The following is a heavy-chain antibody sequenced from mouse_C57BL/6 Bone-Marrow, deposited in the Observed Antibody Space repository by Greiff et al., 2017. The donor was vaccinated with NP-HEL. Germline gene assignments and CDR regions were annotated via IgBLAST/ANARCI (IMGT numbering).Heavy chain of an antibody. J-gene: IGHJ2*01. CDR1: GFNIKDDY. V-gene: IGHV14-4*01. D-gene: IGHD2-14*01. CDR3: TGGVPGFDY. CDR2: IDPENGDT. Sequence: VQLKESGAELVRPGASVKLSCTASGFNIKDDYMHWVKQRPEQGLEWIGWIDPENGDTEYASKFQGKATITADTSSNTAYLQRSSLTSEDTAVYYCTGGVPGFDYWGQGTTLTVSS.